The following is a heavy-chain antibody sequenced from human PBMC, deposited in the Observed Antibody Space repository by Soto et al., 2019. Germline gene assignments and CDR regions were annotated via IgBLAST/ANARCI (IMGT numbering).Heavy chain of an antibody. Sequence: EVQLLESGGGLVQPGGSLRISCAASGFTFSSYAMNWVRQAPGKGLEWVSVISGSGGSTYYADSVKGRFTISRDNSKNTLYLQMNSLRVEDTAVYYCASRSSGWYFDYWGQGTLVTVSS. J-gene: IGHJ4*02. CDR2: ISGSGGST. V-gene: IGHV3-23*01. D-gene: IGHD6-19*01. CDR1: GFTFSSYA. CDR3: ASRSSGWYFDY.